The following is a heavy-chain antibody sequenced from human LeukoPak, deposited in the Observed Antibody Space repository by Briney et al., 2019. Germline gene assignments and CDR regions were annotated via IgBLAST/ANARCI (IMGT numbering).Heavy chain of an antibody. Sequence: PGGSLRLSCGASGFTFNTYSMNWVRQAPGKGLEWVSYITSSSSSIYYADSVKGRFTISRDNAKNSLYLQMNSLRAEDTAVYYCASFGRGYSYGSLFDYRGQGTLVTVSS. CDR2: ITSSSSSI. CDR3: ASFGRGYSYGSLFDY. J-gene: IGHJ4*02. D-gene: IGHD5-18*01. V-gene: IGHV3-48*01. CDR1: GFTFNTYS.